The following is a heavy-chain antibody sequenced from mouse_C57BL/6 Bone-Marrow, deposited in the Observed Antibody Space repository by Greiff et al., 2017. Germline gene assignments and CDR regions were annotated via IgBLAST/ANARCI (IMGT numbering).Heavy chain of an antibody. V-gene: IGHV1-26*01. J-gene: IGHJ2*01. Sequence: VQLQQSGPELVKPGASVKISCKASGYTFTDYYMNWVKQSHGKSLEWIGDINPNNGGTSYNQKFKGKATLTVDKSSSTAYMELRSLTSEDSAVYYCARSSYYGPYFDYWGQGTTLTVSS. D-gene: IGHD1-2*01. CDR3: ARSSYYGPYFDY. CDR2: INPNNGGT. CDR1: GYTFTDYY.